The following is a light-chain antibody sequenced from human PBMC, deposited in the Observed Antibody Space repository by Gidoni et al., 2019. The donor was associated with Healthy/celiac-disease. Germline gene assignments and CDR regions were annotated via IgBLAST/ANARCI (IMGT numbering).Light chain of an antibody. Sequence: DIQMTQSPSAPSASVGDRVTITCRASQSISSYLNWYQQKPGKAPKLLIYAASSLQCGVPSRFSGSGSGTDFTLTISSLQPEDFATYYCQQSYSTPFTFGPXTKVDIK. CDR3: QQSYSTPFT. V-gene: IGKV1-39*01. CDR2: AAS. J-gene: IGKJ3*01. CDR1: QSISSY.